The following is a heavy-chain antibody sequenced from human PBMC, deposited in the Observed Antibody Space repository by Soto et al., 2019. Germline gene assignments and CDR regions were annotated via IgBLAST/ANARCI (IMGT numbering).Heavy chain of an antibody. D-gene: IGHD6-19*01. V-gene: IGHV1-3*01. J-gene: IGHJ4*02. CDR3: ARQEAVAGRFDY. CDR1: GYTFTSYA. CDR2: INAGNGNT. Sequence: QVQLVQSGAEVKKPGASVKVSCKASGYTFTSYAMHWVRQAPGQRLEWMGWINAGNGNTKYSQKFQGRVTITRDTSASTAYMELSSLRSEDTAVYYCARQEAVAGRFDYWGQGTLLTVSS.